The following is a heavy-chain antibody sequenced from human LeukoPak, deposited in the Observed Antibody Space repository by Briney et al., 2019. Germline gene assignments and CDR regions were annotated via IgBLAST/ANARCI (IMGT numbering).Heavy chain of an antibody. V-gene: IGHV4-39*01. CDR2: IYYSGST. Sequence: SETLSLTCTVSGGSISSSSYYWGWIRQPPGKGLEWIGSIYYSGSTYYNPSLKSRVTISVDTSKNQFSLKLSSVTAADTAVYYCASGYCSSTSCVPGAFDILGQGTMVTVSS. D-gene: IGHD2-2*03. J-gene: IGHJ3*02. CDR3: ASGYCSSTSCVPGAFDI. CDR1: GGSISSSSYY.